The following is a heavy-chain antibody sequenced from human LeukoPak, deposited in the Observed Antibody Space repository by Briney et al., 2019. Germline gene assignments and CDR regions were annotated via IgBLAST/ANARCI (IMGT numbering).Heavy chain of an antibody. CDR2: ISSSSSYI. CDR1: GFTFSSYS. D-gene: IGHD5-12*01. Sequence: PGGSLRLSCAASGFTFSSYSMNWVRQAPGKGLEWVSSISSSSSYIYYADSVKGRLTISRDNAKNSLYLQMNSLRAEDTAVYYCARDWRGYSGYGFDYWGQGTLVTVSS. V-gene: IGHV3-21*01. J-gene: IGHJ4*02. CDR3: ARDWRGYSGYGFDY.